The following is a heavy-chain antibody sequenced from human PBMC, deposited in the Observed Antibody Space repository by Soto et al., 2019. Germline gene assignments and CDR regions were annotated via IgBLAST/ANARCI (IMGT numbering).Heavy chain of an antibody. Sequence: QVHLVESGGGVVQPGRSLRLSCAASGFSFSSYVMHWVRQAPGKGLEWVALESFDESDKQYADCVKGRFTISRDNSKNTLYLQMNSLTAEDTAVNYCAREDESSGYAGTFQHWGQGTLVIVSS. CDR3: AREDESSGYAGTFQH. D-gene: IGHD3-22*01. CDR2: ESFDESDK. CDR1: GFSFSSYV. J-gene: IGHJ1*01. V-gene: IGHV3-30*04.